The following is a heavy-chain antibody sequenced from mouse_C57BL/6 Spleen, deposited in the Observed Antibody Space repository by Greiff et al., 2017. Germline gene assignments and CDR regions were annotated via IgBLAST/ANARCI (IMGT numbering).Heavy chain of an antibody. J-gene: IGHJ2*01. CDR2: ISDGGSYT. CDR3: ARDGSNYLDY. V-gene: IGHV5-4*01. CDR1: GFTFGSYA. Sequence: EVKLMESGGGLVKPGGSLKLSCAASGFTFGSYAMSWVRQTPEKRLEWVATISDGGSYTYYPDNVKGRFTISRDNAKNNLYLQMSHLKSEDTAMYYCARDGSNYLDYWGQGTTLTVSS. D-gene: IGHD4-1*01.